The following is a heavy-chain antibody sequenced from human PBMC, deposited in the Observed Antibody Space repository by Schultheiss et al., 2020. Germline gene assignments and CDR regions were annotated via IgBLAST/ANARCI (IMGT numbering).Heavy chain of an antibody. CDR2: IYHSGST. V-gene: IGHV4-4*02. CDR1: GFTFSSYAM. D-gene: IGHD3-22*01. J-gene: IGHJ4*02. CDR3: ARGTSSSGYYAQYYFDY. Sequence: GSLRLSCAASGFTFSSYAMSWVRQAPGKGLEWIGEIYHSGSTNYNPSLESRVTISVDKSKSQFSLKLSSVTAADTAVYYCARGTSSSGYYAQYYFDYWGQGTLVTVSS.